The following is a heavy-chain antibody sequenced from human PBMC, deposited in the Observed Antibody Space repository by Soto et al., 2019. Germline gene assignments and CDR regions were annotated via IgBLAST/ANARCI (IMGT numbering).Heavy chain of an antibody. CDR2: IKQDGSEK. J-gene: IGHJ4*02. Sequence: EVQLVESGGGLVQPGGSLRLSCTSSGFTFSHYWMTWVRQAPGKGLEWVANIKQDGSEKYYVDSVEGRFTISRDNAKNSLYLQMNSLRAEDTAMYYCAREEEGTAYSSSWDYFEYWGQGTQVTVSS. V-gene: IGHV3-7*01. D-gene: IGHD6-13*01. CDR1: GFTFSHYW. CDR3: AREEEGTAYSSSWDYFEY.